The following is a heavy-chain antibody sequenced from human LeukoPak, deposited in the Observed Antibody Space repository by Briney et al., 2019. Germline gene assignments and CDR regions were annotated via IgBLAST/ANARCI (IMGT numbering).Heavy chain of an antibody. Sequence: PGESLKISCKGSGCSFTSYWIGWVRQMPGEGLEWMGIIYPGDSDTRYSPSFQGQVTISADKSISTAYLQWSSLKASDTAMYYCARRYAVTINWDPFDYWGQGTLVTVSS. V-gene: IGHV5-51*01. CDR1: GCSFTSYW. CDR3: ARRYAVTINWDPFDY. CDR2: IYPGDSDT. D-gene: IGHD1-1*01. J-gene: IGHJ4*02.